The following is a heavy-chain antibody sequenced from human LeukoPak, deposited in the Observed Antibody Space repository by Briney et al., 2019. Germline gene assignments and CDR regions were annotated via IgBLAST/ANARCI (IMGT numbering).Heavy chain of an antibody. D-gene: IGHD5-18*01. Sequence: PLETLSLTCTVSGGSISSYYWSWIRQPPGKGLEWIGYIYYSGSTNYSPSLKSRVTISVDTSKNQFSLKLSSVTAADTAVYYCARSEYSYGADAFDIWGQGTMVTVSS. CDR2: IYYSGST. J-gene: IGHJ3*02. V-gene: IGHV4-59*01. CDR1: GGSISSYY. CDR3: ARSEYSYGADAFDI.